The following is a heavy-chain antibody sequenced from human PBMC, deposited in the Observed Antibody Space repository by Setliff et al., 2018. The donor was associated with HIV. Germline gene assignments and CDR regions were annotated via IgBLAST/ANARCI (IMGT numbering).Heavy chain of an antibody. Sequence: PSETLSLTCTVSGGSISSYYWSWIRQPPGKGLEWIGHMYISGSTTYNPSLKSRVTLSVDTSRNQFSLNLSSVTAADTAVYYCAREINKAFDIWGQGTMVTVSS. V-gene: IGHV4-4*08. CDR3: AREINKAFDI. CDR1: GGSISSYY. CDR2: MYISGST. J-gene: IGHJ3*02.